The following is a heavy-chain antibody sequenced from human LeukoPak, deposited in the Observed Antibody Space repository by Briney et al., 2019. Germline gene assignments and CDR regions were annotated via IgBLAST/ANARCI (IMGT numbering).Heavy chain of an antibody. CDR3: ARDDSSGYTMRQGFDY. CDR2: TSYDGSNK. CDR1: GFTFSSYA. D-gene: IGHD3-22*01. V-gene: IGHV3-30*04. J-gene: IGHJ4*02. Sequence: PGGCLRLSCAASGFTFSSYAMHWVRQAPGKRLEWVAVTSYDGSNKYYADSVKGRFTISRDNSKNTLYLQMNSLRAEDTAVYYCARDDSSGYTMRQGFDYWGQGTLVTVSS.